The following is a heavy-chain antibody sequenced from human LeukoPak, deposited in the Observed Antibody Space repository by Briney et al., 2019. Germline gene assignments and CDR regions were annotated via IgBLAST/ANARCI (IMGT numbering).Heavy chain of an antibody. D-gene: IGHD3-10*01. Sequence: ASVKASCKASGYTFTSYGISWVRQAPGQGLEWMGWISAYNGNTNYAQKLQGRVTMTTDTSTSTAYMELRSLRSDDTAVYYCARARWSVRGVPYYFDYWGQGTLVTVSS. CDR1: GYTFTSYG. CDR2: ISAYNGNT. J-gene: IGHJ4*02. V-gene: IGHV1-18*04. CDR3: ARARWSVRGVPYYFDY.